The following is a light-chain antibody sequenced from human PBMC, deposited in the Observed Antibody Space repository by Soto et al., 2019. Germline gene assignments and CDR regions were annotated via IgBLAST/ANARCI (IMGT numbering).Light chain of an antibody. CDR3: HRSYSTPPYT. CDR1: QSISSY. J-gene: IGKJ2*01. Sequence: DIQMTQSPSSLSASVGDRVTITCRASQSISSYLNWYQQKPGKAPKLLIYAASSLQSGVPSRFSGSGSGTDFTLTISSPQPEDFATYYSHRSYSTPPYTFGQGTKLEIK. CDR2: AAS. V-gene: IGKV1-39*01.